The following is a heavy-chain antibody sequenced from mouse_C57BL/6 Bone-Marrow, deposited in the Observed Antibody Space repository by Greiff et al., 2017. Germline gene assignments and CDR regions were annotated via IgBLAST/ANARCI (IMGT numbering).Heavy chain of an antibody. V-gene: IGHV1-81*01. CDR3: ARLKGTTAPYWYFDV. CDR2: IYPRSGNT. Sequence: QVQLQQSGAELARPGASVKLSCKASGYTFTSYGISWVKQRTGQGLEWIGEIYPRSGNTYYNEKFKGKATLTADKSSSTAYMELRSLTSEDSAVYFCARLKGTTAPYWYFDVWGTGPTVTGSS. CDR1: GYTFTSYG. D-gene: IGHD1-2*01. J-gene: IGHJ1*03.